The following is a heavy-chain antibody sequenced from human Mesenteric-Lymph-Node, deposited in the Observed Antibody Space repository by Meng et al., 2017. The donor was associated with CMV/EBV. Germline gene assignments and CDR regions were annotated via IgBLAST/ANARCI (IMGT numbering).Heavy chain of an antibody. V-gene: IGHV1-46*01. Sequence: ASVKVSCKASGYTFTSYYMHWVRQAPGQGLEWMGIINPSGGSTSYAQKFQGRVTMTRDTSTSTVYMELRSLRSDDTAIYYCARRNSQDAFDIWGQGTMVTVSS. D-gene: IGHD1-14*01. CDR2: INPSGGST. CDR3: ARRNSQDAFDI. J-gene: IGHJ3*02. CDR1: GYTFTSYY.